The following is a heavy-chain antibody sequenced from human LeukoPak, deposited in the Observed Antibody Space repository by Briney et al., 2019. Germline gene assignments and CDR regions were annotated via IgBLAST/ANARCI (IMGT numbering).Heavy chain of an antibody. CDR2: INSGSNYI. J-gene: IGHJ4*02. CDR1: GFTFSSYT. V-gene: IGHV3-21*01. CDR3: ARDRGGRVVVTATYFDS. Sequence: GGSLRLSCAASGFTFSSYTINWVRQPPGKGLEGVASINSGSNYIFYADSVKGGFTISRDNGKNSLSLPMNSLRAEDTAVYSCARDRGGRVVVTATYFDSWGQGTLVTVSS. D-gene: IGHD2-21*02.